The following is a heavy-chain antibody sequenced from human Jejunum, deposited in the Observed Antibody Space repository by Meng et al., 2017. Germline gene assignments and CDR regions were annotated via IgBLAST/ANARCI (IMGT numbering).Heavy chain of an antibody. J-gene: IGHJ4*02. CDR3: ARVDSSASFDY. CDR1: GASISRSNW. Sequence: QVQLQESGPGLVKPSGTPSLTCAVSGASISRSNWWSWVRQSPGKGLEWIGEIYHRGNINYNPSLKSRVTISVDKTKNQFSLKLNSVTAADTAVYYCARVDSSASFDYWGQGTLVTVSS. D-gene: IGHD6-6*01. V-gene: IGHV4-4*02. CDR2: IYHRGNI.